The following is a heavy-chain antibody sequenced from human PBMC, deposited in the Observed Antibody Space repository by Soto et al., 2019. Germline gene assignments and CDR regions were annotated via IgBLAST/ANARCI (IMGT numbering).Heavy chain of an antibody. Sequence: GGSLRLSCAASGFTFSSYAMHWVRQAPGKGLEWVAVISYDGSNKYYADSVKGRFTISRDNSKNTLYLQMNSLRAEDTAVYYCANLEGYGEFDYWGQGTRVTVSS. V-gene: IGHV3-30-3*01. CDR3: ANLEGYGEFDY. J-gene: IGHJ4*02. D-gene: IGHD5-18*01. CDR2: ISYDGSNK. CDR1: GFTFSSYA.